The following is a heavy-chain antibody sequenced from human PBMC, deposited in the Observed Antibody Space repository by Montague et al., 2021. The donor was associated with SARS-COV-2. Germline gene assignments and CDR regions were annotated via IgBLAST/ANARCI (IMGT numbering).Heavy chain of an antibody. CDR1: GGSISSSNYY. CDR2: MYYSGST. Sequence: SETLSLTCTVSGGSISSSNYYWGWIRQPPGKGLEWIGNMYYSGSTYYNPSFKSRVTISIDTSKNQFSLKLSSVTAADTAVYYCARDDIVLQGVTKGMDVWGQGTTVTVSS. CDR3: ARDDIVLQGVTKGMDV. J-gene: IGHJ6*02. D-gene: IGHD3-10*01. V-gene: IGHV4-39*07.